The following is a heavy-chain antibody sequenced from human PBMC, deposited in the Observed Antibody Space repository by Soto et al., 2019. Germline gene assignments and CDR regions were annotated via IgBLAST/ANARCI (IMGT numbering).Heavy chain of an antibody. CDR2: IIPIFGTA. Sequence: QVQLVQSGAEVKKPGSSVKVSCKASGGTFSSYAISWVRQAPGQGLEWMGGIIPIFGTANYAQKFQGRVTITADKSTRTAYMELSSLRSEDTAVYYCAMDTNYYYDSSGYYYAFDIWGQGTMVTVSS. CDR3: AMDTNYYYDSSGYYYAFDI. CDR1: GGTFSSYA. V-gene: IGHV1-69*06. J-gene: IGHJ3*02. D-gene: IGHD3-22*01.